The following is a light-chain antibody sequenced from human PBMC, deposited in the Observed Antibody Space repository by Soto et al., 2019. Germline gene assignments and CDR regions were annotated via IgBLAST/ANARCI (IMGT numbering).Light chain of an antibody. V-gene: IGKV3-15*01. Sequence: EIVMTQSPATLSVSPGERATLSCRASQSVSSNLAWYPQTPGQAPRLLIYGASTRATGILAMFIRSGAGAECTLPISSLQPEDFAVASCQQYNNWTRTFGQGTKVDIK. CDR3: QQYNNWTRT. CDR1: QSVSSN. CDR2: GAS. J-gene: IGKJ1*01.